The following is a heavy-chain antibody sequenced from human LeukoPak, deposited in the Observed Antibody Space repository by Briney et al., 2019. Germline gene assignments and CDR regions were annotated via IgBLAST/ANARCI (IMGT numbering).Heavy chain of an antibody. Sequence: GGSLRLSCAASGFTFSSYWMHWVRQAPGKGLVWVSRINSDGSSTSYADSVKGRFTISRDNSKNRLYLQMNSLRAEDTALYYCAKGAYDYIEMGYFDSWGQGTLVTVSS. CDR2: INSDGSST. CDR1: GFTFSSYW. J-gene: IGHJ4*02. CDR3: AKGAYDYIEMGYFDS. D-gene: IGHD5-12*01. V-gene: IGHV3-74*01.